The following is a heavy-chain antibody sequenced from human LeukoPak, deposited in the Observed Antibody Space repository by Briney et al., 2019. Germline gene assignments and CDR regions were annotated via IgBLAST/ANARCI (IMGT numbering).Heavy chain of an antibody. CDR3: ARGEAAAGSWFDY. CDR1: GGSISSGDYY. Sequence: SETLSLTCTVSGGSISSGDYYWSWIRQPPGKGLEWIGYIYYSGSTYYNPSIKSRVTISVDTSQNQFSLKLSSVTAADTAVYYCARGEAAAGSWFDYWGQGTLVTVSS. D-gene: IGHD6-13*01. CDR2: IYYSGST. V-gene: IGHV4-30-4*01. J-gene: IGHJ4*02.